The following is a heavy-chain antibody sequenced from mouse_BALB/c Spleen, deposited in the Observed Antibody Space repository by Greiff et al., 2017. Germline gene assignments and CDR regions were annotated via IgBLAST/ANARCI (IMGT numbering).Heavy chain of an antibody. V-gene: IGHV5-6-5*01. CDR3: ARGQGLRLYYFDY. Sequence: EVHLVESGGGLVKPGGSLKLSCAASGFTFSSYAMSWVRQTPEKRLEWVASISSGGSTYYPDSVKGRFTISRDNARNILYLQMSSLRSEDTAMYYCARGQGLRLYYFDYWGQGTTLTVSS. CDR1: GFTFSSYA. J-gene: IGHJ2*01. CDR2: ISSGGST. D-gene: IGHD3-1*01.